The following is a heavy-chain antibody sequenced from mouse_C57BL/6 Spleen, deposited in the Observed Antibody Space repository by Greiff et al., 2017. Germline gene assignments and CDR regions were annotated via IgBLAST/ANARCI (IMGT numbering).Heavy chain of an antibody. CDR3: ARALRIAHYFDY. J-gene: IGHJ2*01. D-gene: IGHD6-1*01. V-gene: IGHV1-55*01. CDR1: GYTFTSYW. CDR2: IYPGSGST. Sequence: QVQLQQPGAELVKPGASVTMSCKASGYTFTSYWITWVKQRPGQGLEWIGDIYPGSGSTNYNEKFKSKATLTVDTSSSTAYMQLSSLTSEDSAVYYCARALRIAHYFDYWGQGTTLTVSS.